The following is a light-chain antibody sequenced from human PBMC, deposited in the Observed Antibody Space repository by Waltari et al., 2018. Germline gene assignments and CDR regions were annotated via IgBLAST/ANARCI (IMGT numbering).Light chain of an antibody. CDR1: SGHSNNI. Sequence: QLVLTQSPSASASLGASVKLTCTLDSGHSNNIVAWLQRRQGKGPRYLIKVNSDGSNTKGDDIRYRFSGASSVPGRYLTISSLQSEDEADYYCQTGGHGTWVFGGGTKLTVV. V-gene: IGLV4-69*01. CDR3: QTGGHGTWV. CDR2: VNSDGSN. J-gene: IGLJ3*02.